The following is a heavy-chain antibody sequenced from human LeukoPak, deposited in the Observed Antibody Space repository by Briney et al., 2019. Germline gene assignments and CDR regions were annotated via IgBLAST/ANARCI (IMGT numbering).Heavy chain of an antibody. D-gene: IGHD5-24*01. CDR2: IIPIFGTA. V-gene: IGHV1-69*05. Sequence: GASVKVSCKASGGTFSSYAISWVRQAPGQGLEWMGGIIPIFGTANYAQKFQGRVTITTDESTNTAYMELSSLRSEDTAVYYCTLWPQANWFGPWGQGTLVTVSS. CDR3: TLWPQANWFGP. J-gene: IGHJ5*02. CDR1: GGTFSSYA.